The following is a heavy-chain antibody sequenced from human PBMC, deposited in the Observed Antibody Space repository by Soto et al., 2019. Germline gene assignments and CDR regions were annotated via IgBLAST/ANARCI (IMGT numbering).Heavy chain of an antibody. CDR3: ARSLGYCSSTSCYMDV. CDR1: GYTFTSYG. CDR2: IRTYNGNT. V-gene: IGHV1-18*01. Sequence: ASVKVSCKASGYTFTSYGISWVRQAPGQGLEWMGWIRTYNGNTNYAQKLQGRVTMTRDTSTSTAYMELRSLRSDDTAVYYCARSLGYCSSTSCYMDVWGKGTTVTVSS. J-gene: IGHJ6*03. D-gene: IGHD2-2*01.